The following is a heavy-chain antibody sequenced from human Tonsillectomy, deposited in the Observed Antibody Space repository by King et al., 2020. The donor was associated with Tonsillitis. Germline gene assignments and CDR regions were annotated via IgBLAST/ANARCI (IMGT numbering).Heavy chain of an antibody. J-gene: IGHJ6*03. CDR3: ARGILDWFNYFYYYMDV. CDR1: GYTFTSHD. D-gene: IGHD3/OR15-3a*01. Sequence: QLVQSGAEVKKPGASVKVSCKASGYTFTSHDINWVRLAPGQGLEWLGWMNPNSGNTGYAQKFQGRVTMTRNTSISTAYMELSSLRSEDTAVYYCARGILDWFNYFYYYMDVWGKGTTVTVSS. CDR2: MNPNSGNT. V-gene: IGHV1-8*01.